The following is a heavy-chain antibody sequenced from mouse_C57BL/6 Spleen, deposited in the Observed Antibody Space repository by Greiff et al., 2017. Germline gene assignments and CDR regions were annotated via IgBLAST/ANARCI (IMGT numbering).Heavy chain of an antibody. D-gene: IGHD2-10*01. V-gene: IGHV2-2*01. CDR1: GFSLTSYG. Sequence: VMLVESGPGLVQPSQSLSITCTVSGFSLTSYGVHWVRQSPGKGLEWLGVIWSGGSTDYNAAFISRLSISKDNSKSQVFFKMNSLQADDTAIYYCARNPPTSHYAMDYWGQGTSVTVSS. CDR3: ARNPPTSHYAMDY. CDR2: IWSGGST. J-gene: IGHJ4*01.